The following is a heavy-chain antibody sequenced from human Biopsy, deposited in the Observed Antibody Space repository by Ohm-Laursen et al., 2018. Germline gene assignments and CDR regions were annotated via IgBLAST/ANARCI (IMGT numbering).Heavy chain of an antibody. CDR3: ARTPILIVSAGLVYRHRRHLQGMDV. CDR2: VDWDDYM. V-gene: IGHV2-70*16. CDR1: GFSLSARGMC. Sequence: TQTLTLTCSFSGFSLSARGMCVSWIRQAPGKALEWLARVDWDDYMVYSASLQTKLSISKDTSNDQVVLTVNNVDPADTATYYCARTPILIVSAGLVYRHRRHLQGMDVWGQGIAVTVS. D-gene: IGHD6-13*01. J-gene: IGHJ6*02.